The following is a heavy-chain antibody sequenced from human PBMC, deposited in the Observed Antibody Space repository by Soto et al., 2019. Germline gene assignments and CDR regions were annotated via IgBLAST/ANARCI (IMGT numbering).Heavy chain of an antibody. CDR1: GYTFTSYG. CDR3: SSVSSGSSYYYYGIDV. D-gene: IGHD1-26*01. J-gene: IGHJ6*02. CDR2: ISAYNGNT. Sequence: ASVKVSCKASGYTFTSYGISWVRQAPGQGLEWMGWISAYNGNTNYAQKLQGRVTMTTDTSTSTAYMELRRLRSDDTAVYYGSSVSSGSSYYYYGIDVWGQGTTVTVSS. V-gene: IGHV1-18*01.